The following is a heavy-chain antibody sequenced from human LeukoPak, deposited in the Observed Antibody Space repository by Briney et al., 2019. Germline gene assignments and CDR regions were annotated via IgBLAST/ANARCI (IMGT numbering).Heavy chain of an antibody. D-gene: IGHD3-3*01. CDR3: ARGPLWSGYSPYYYYGMDV. V-gene: IGHV4-34*01. Sequence: PSETLSLTCAVYGGSFSGYYWSWIRQPPGKGLGWIGEINHSGSTNYNPSLKSRVTISVDTSKNQFSLKLSSVTAADTAVYYCARGPLWSGYSPYYYYGMDVWGQGTTVTVSS. CDR1: GGSFSGYY. CDR2: INHSGST. J-gene: IGHJ6*02.